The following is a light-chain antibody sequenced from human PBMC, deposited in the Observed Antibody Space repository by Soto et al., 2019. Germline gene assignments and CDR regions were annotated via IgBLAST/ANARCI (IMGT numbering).Light chain of an antibody. CDR2: DVT. CDR1: SSDVGGYNY. V-gene: IGLV2-14*01. J-gene: IGLJ3*02. Sequence: QSALTQPASASGSPGQSITISCTGTSSDVGGYNYVSWYQQHPGKAPKLMIYDVTNRPSGVSNCFSGSKSGNTASLPISGLRAEDESDYYSSSYTSSSTPLVFGGGTKLTVL. CDR3: SSYTSSSTPLV.